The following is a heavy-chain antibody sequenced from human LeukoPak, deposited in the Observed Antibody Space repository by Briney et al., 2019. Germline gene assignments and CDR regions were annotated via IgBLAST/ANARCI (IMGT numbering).Heavy chain of an antibody. V-gene: IGHV4-39*01. CDR2: IYYSGST. D-gene: IGHD6-19*01. Sequence: SETLSLTCTVSGGSISSSSYYWGWIRQPPGKGLEWIGSIYYSGSTYYNPSLKSRITISVDTSKNQFSLKLSSVTAADTAVYYCARMGPRIAVAVPFDYWGQGTLVTVSS. J-gene: IGHJ4*02. CDR1: GGSISSSSYY. CDR3: ARMGPRIAVAVPFDY.